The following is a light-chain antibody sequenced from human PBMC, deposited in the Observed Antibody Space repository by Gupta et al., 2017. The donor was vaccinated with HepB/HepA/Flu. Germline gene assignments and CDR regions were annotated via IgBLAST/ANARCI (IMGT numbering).Light chain of an antibody. Sequence: DIVLTQSTDSLAVSLGETATINCKPSHSILNSSNNKNYLAWYQKKTRQPPKLLIYWASTRESGVPERFSGGGSWTNFAPTTSSLQDYDVAVFYCQQYYSTSPTFGPGTKVEIK. CDR3: QQYYSTSPT. V-gene: IGKV4-1*01. CDR1: HSILNSSNNKNY. CDR2: WAS. J-gene: IGKJ3*01.